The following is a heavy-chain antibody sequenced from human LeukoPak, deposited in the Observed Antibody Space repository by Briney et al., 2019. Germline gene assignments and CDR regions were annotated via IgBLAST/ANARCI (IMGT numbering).Heavy chain of an antibody. D-gene: IGHD1-14*01. J-gene: IGHJ3*02. CDR1: GFTFDDYA. V-gene: IGHV3-9*01. CDR2: ISWNSGSI. CDR3: AKRKSGLFDAFDI. Sequence: GGSLRLSCAASGFTFDDYAMRWVRQAPGKGLEWVSGISWNSGSIGYADSVKGRFTISRDNAKNSLYLQMNSLRAEDTALYYCAKRKSGLFDAFDIWGQGTMVTVSS.